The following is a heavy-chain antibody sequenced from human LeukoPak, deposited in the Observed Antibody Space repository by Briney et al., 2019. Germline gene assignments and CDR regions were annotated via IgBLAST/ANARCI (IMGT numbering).Heavy chain of an antibody. V-gene: IGHV4-59*12. CDR3: ARGLEVRARVGYHYYMDV. Sequence: SETLSLTCTVSGGSIGSYYWSWIRQPPGKGLEWIGYIYYSGTTNYNPSLKSRVFMSIDTSNSQFSLTMSSVTAADTAVYFCARGLEVRARVGYHYYMDVWGKGTTVTVSS. D-gene: IGHD1-26*01. J-gene: IGHJ6*03. CDR2: IYYSGTT. CDR1: GGSIGSYY.